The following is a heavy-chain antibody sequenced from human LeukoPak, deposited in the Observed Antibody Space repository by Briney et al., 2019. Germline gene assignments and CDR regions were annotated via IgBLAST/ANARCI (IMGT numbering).Heavy chain of an antibody. D-gene: IGHD3-22*01. J-gene: IGHJ3*01. CDR1: GFILDDYA. V-gene: IGHV3-9*01. CDR2: ISWDSGKI. CDR3: VKEVEEGDSSATDAFDL. Sequence: GGSLRLSCAAAGFILDDYAMQWVRHAAEKGMEWVSSISWDSGKIVYAGSVKGRFTISRDNAKNSLYLQMNSLRPEDTAFYYCVKEVEEGDSSATDAFDLWGQGTMVTVSS.